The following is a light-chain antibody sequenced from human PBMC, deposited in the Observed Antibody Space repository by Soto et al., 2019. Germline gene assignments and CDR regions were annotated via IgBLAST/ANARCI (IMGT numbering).Light chain of an antibody. CDR3: QQHNAWPLT. V-gene: IGKV3-15*01. CDR2: GGF. CDR1: QTLRNK. Sequence: IVLTQSPGTLSVSPGERVILSCRASQTLRNKLAWYQQKPGQAPRLLIYGGFTRATGIPARFSGSGSGTEFTLTINSLQSEGFAIYYCQQHNAWPLTFGPGTKLDLK. J-gene: IGKJ3*01.